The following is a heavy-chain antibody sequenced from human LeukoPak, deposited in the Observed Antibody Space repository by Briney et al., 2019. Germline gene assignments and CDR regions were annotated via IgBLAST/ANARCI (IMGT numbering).Heavy chain of an antibody. CDR1: GSTFTGAY. J-gene: IGHJ4*02. D-gene: IGHD3-9*01. Sequence: ASVKLSCKPSGSTFTGAYMHWVRQAPGQGLEWMGWINPNSGETKFAQKFQGRVTMTRDTSISTVYMDLGGLRSDDTAVYYWARGLFNSGYDYWGQGSRVTVST. CDR2: INPNSGET. CDR3: ARGLFNSGYDY. V-gene: IGHV1-2*02.